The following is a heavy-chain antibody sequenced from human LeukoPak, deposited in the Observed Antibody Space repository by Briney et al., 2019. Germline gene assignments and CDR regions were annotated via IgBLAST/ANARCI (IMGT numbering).Heavy chain of an antibody. Sequence: GASVTVSCKASGYTFTSYGISWVRQTPGQGLEWMGWISAYNGKTNYAQKLQGRVTMTTDTSTSTAYMELRSLRSDDTAVYYCARGNSIVVVVAATEDYFDYWGQGTLVTVSS. CDR1: GYTFTSYG. CDR3: ARGNSIVVVVAATEDYFDY. V-gene: IGHV1-18*01. D-gene: IGHD2-15*01. CDR2: ISAYNGKT. J-gene: IGHJ4*02.